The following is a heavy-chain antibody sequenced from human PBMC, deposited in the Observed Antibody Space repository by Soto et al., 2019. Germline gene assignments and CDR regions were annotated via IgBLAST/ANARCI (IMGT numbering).Heavy chain of an antibody. CDR1: GYTFTSYD. J-gene: IGHJ6*03. Sequence: ASVKVSCKASGYTFTSYDINWVRQATGQGLEWMGWMNPSSGNTGYAQKFQGRVTMTRNTSISTAYMELSSLRSEDTAVYYCAKRNILLRYYYMYVWGKGTTVTVSS. CDR3: AKRNILLRYYYMYV. D-gene: IGHD3-10*01. CDR2: MNPSSGNT. V-gene: IGHV1-8*01.